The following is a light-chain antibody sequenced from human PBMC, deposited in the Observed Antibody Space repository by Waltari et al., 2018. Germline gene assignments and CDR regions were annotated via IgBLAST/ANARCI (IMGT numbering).Light chain of an antibody. V-gene: IGKV1-39*01. CDR2: AAS. CDR3: QQSYTTPPRT. CDR1: QSINTY. Sequence: DIQMTQSPSSLSASVGDRVTITCRASQSINTYLNWYQQRPGKAPKLLIYAASSLQSGVPSRFSGSGSETDVTLTISSLQPEDFATYYCQQSYTTPPRTFGGGTRVEIK. J-gene: IGKJ4*01.